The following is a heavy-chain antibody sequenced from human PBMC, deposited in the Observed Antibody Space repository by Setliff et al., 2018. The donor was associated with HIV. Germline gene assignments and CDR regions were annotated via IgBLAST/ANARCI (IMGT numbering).Heavy chain of an antibody. D-gene: IGHD5-12*01. J-gene: IGHJ5*01. CDR2: IYSTGST. CDR1: GASITSHY. V-gene: IGHV4-59*11. CDR3: ARGGNSRAAWFDS. Sequence: SETLSLTCTVSGASITSHYWSWIRQSPGRELEWIGYIYSTGSTNYNPSLQSRVSISMDASKNKFSLKLTSVTAADTAVYYCARGGNSRAAWFDSWGQGTLVTVSS.